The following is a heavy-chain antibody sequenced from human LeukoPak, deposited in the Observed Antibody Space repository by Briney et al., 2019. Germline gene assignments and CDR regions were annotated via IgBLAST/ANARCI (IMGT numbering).Heavy chain of an antibody. CDR2: IYYSGST. V-gene: IGHV4-39*07. D-gene: IGHD2-2*01. CDR3: ASRYCSSTSCYPWFDP. Sequence: SETLSLTCTVSGGSISSSTYYWGWIRQPPGKGLEWIGSIYYSGSTYYNPSLKSRVTISVDTSKNQFSLKLSSVTAADTAVYYCASRYCSSTSCYPWFDPWGQGTLVTVSS. J-gene: IGHJ5*02. CDR1: GGSISSSTYY.